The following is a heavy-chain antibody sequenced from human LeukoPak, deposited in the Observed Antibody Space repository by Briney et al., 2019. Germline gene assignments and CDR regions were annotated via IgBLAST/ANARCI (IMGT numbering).Heavy chain of an antibody. Sequence: GGSLRLSCAASGFTFRNHAMSWVRQAPGKGLEWVSGISSDGGRTNYVDSVKGRFTIFRDNSKNTLYLQMNSLRAEDTAVYYCAKRLGDPRAFDYWGQGTLITVSS. CDR3: AKRLGDPRAFDY. D-gene: IGHD2-21*02. CDR2: ISSDGGRT. J-gene: IGHJ4*02. V-gene: IGHV3-23*01. CDR1: GFTFRNHA.